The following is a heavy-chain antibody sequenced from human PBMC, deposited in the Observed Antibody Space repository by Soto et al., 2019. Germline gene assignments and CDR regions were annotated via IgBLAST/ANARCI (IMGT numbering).Heavy chain of an antibody. Sequence: QSGGSLRLSCAASGFTVSSNYMSWVRQAPGKGLEWVSVIYSGGSTYYADSVKGRFTISRDNSKNTLYLQMNSLRAEDTAVYYCARGRLAAAAVLYYYYGMDVWGQGTTVTVSS. CDR2: IYSGGST. J-gene: IGHJ6*02. CDR1: GFTVSSNY. D-gene: IGHD6-13*01. V-gene: IGHV3-53*01. CDR3: ARGRLAAAAVLYYYYGMDV.